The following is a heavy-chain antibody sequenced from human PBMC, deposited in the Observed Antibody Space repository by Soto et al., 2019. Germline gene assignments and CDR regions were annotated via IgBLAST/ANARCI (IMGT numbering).Heavy chain of an antibody. CDR3: ARNEVGLRVFDY. J-gene: IGHJ4*02. CDR1: GYTFTSYA. Sequence: QVQLVQSGAEEKKPGASVKVSCKASGYTFTSYAMHWVRQAPGQRLEWMGWINAGNGNTKYSQKLQGRVTITRDTSASTAYMELSSLRSEDTAVYYCARNEVGLRVFDYWGQGTLVTDSS. D-gene: IGHD5-12*01. CDR2: INAGNGNT. V-gene: IGHV1-3*05.